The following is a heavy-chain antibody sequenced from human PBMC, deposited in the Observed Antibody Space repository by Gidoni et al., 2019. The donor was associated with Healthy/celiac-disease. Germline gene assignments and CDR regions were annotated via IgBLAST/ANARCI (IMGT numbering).Heavy chain of an antibody. V-gene: IGHV1-69*09. J-gene: IGHJ4*02. D-gene: IGHD3-10*01. CDR1: GGTFSSYA. CDR2: IIPILGIA. CDR3: ARELALWSKDLAFDY. Sequence: QVQLVQSGAEVTKPGSSVKVSCKASGGTFSSYAISWVRQAPGQGLEWMGRIIPILGIANYAQKFQGRVTITADKSTSTAYMELSSLRSEDTAVYYCARELALWSKDLAFDYWGQGTLVTVSS.